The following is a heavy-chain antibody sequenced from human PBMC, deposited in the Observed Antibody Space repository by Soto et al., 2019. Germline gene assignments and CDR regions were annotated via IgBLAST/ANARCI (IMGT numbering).Heavy chain of an antibody. Sequence: ASVKVTWEESGYSFAGNYMHWGRQAPGQGNEWMGWINPNSGGTNYAQKFQGWVTMTRDTAISTAYMELRRLRSDDKAGDYWGRSDYCLCSWSFHHSPYSTHVSGKAPTLTLSS. J-gene: IGHJ6*03. V-gene: IGHV1-2*04. CDR1: GYSFAGNY. D-gene: IGHD3-10*02. CDR3: GRSDYCLCSWSFHHSPYSTHV. CDR2: INPNSGGT.